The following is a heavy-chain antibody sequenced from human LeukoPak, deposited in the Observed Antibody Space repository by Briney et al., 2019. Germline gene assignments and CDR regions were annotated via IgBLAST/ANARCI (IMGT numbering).Heavy chain of an antibody. D-gene: IGHD6-19*01. V-gene: IGHV4-4*07. CDR3: ARQAVYSSGWYFDY. CDR1: GGSISSYY. CDR2: IYTSGST. J-gene: IGHJ4*02. Sequence: PSETLSLTCTVSGGSISSYYWSWIRRPAGKGLEGIGRIYTSGSTNYNPSLKSRVTMSVDTSKNQFSLKLSSVTAADTAVYYCARQAVYSSGWYFDYWGQGTLVTVSS.